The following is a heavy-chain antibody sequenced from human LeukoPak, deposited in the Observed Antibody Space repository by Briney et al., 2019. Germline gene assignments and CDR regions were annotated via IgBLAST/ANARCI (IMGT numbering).Heavy chain of an antibody. CDR3: ARDSDYDFWSGYYGLKAFDI. Sequence: PGGSLRLSCAASGFTFSSYAMHWVRQAPGKGLEWVAVISYDGSNKYYADSVKGRFTISRDNSKNTLYLQMNSLRAEDTAVYYCARDSDYDFWSGYYGLKAFDIWGQGTMVTVSS. J-gene: IGHJ3*02. V-gene: IGHV3-30-3*01. CDR2: ISYDGSNK. CDR1: GFTFSSYA. D-gene: IGHD3-3*01.